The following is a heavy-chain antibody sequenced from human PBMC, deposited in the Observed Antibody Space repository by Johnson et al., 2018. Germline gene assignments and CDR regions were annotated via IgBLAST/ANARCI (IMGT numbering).Heavy chain of an antibody. CDR1: GFTFSSYG. D-gene: IGHD6-6*01. J-gene: IGHJ3*02. V-gene: IGHV3-33*01. CDR2: IWYDGSNK. Sequence: QVQLVESGGGVVQPGRSLRLSCAASGFTFSSYGMHWVRQAPGKGLEWVAVIWYDGSNKYYADSVKGRFTISRDNSKNTLYLQMNSLRAEDTGVYYCAGTSNAFDIWGQGTMVTVSS. CDR3: AGTSNAFDI.